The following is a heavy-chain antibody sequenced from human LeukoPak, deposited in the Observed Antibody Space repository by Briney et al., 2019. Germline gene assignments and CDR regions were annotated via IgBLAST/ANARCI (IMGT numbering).Heavy chain of an antibody. J-gene: IGHJ4*02. V-gene: IGHV4-59*01. Sequence: SETLFLTCTVSGGSISSYYWSWIRQPPGKGLEWIGYIYYSGSTNYNPSLKSRVTISVDTSKNQFSLKLSSVTAADTAVYYCARKVGYSGYDYWGQGTLVTVSS. CDR2: IYYSGST. CDR3: ARKVGYSGYDY. CDR1: GGSISSYY. D-gene: IGHD5-12*01.